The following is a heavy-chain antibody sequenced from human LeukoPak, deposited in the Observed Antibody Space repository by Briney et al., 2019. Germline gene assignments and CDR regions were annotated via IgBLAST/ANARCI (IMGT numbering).Heavy chain of an antibody. V-gene: IGHV4-34*01. CDR1: GGSFSGYY. CDR2: INRSGST. D-gene: IGHD4-11*01. J-gene: IGHJ4*02. Sequence: SETLCLTCAVYGGSFSGYYWSWIRQPPGKGLEWIGEINRSGSTNYNPSLKSRVTISVDTSKNQFSLKLSSVTAADTAVYYCARPTYYSLWGQGTLVTVSS. CDR3: ARPTYYSL.